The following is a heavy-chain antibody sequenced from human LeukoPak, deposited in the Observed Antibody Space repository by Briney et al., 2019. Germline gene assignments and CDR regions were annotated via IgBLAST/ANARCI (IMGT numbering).Heavy chain of an antibody. CDR1: GFTFSSYG. J-gene: IGHJ4*02. CDR3: ARVNGGYDLDY. Sequence: PGGSLRLSCAASGFTFSSYGMHWVRQAPGKGLEWVAFIRCDGSNKYYADSVKGRFTISRDNSKNTLYLQMNSLRAEDTAVYYCARVNGGYDLDYWGQGTLVTVSS. V-gene: IGHV3-30*02. D-gene: IGHD5-12*01. CDR2: IRCDGSNK.